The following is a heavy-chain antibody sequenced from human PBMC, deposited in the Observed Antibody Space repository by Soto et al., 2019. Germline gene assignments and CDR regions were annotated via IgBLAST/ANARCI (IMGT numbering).Heavy chain of an antibody. J-gene: IGHJ3*01. CDR2: ISPGGGTT. Sequence: VQLVQSGAEVKKPGASVKISCKASGYTFTTNFIHWIRQAPGQGLEWVGIISPGGGTTVYAQKFQGRVTMTRDTSTSTVCMELRNLRSEDTAVFYCARAHYDSDAFDFWGQGTMVIVSS. V-gene: IGHV1-46*03. CDR1: GYTFTTNF. CDR3: ARAHYDSDAFDF. D-gene: IGHD3-22*01.